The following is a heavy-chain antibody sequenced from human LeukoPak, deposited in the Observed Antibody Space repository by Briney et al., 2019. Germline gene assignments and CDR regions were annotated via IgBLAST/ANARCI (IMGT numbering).Heavy chain of an antibody. V-gene: IGHV5-51*01. Sequence: PGGSLRLSCKGSGYSFTSYWIGWVRQMPGKGLEWMGIIYPGDSDTRYSPSFQGQVTISADKSISTAYLQWSSLKASDTAMYYCARHRKGYCSGGSYYSNWFDPWGQGTLVTVSS. CDR2: IYPGDSDT. D-gene: IGHD2-15*01. CDR1: GYSFTSYW. CDR3: ARHRKGYCSGGSYYSNWFDP. J-gene: IGHJ5*02.